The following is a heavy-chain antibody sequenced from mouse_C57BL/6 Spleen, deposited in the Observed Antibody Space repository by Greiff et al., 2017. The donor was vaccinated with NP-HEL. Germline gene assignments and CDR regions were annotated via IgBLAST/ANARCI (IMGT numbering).Heavy chain of an antibody. V-gene: IGHV5-17*01. D-gene: IGHD2-4*01. J-gene: IGHJ2*01. Sequence: EVKLQESGGGLVKPGGSLKLSCAASGFTFSDYGMHWVRQAPEKGLEWVAYISSGSSTIYYADTVKGRFTISRDNAKNTLFLQMTSLRSEDTAMYYCARRDYDGGFFDYWGQGTTLTVSS. CDR1: GFTFSDYG. CDR2: ISSGSSTI. CDR3: ARRDYDGGFFDY.